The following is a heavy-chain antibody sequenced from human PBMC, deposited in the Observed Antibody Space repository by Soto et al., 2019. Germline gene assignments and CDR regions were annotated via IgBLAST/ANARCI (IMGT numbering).Heavy chain of an antibody. CDR1: GCTFSSYS. J-gene: IGHJ4*02. Sequence: GWSLRLSCAASGCTFSSYSLHLVRQAPGKGLEWVAVISSDASTTYSADSVKGRFTVSRDNSRNTLYLQMNSLRTDDPAVYYGAGGGGSLNPGFDLLGKVTLVTVCS. D-gene: IGHD3-16*01. CDR2: ISSDASTT. V-gene: IGHV3-30*04. CDR3: AGGGGSLNPGFDL.